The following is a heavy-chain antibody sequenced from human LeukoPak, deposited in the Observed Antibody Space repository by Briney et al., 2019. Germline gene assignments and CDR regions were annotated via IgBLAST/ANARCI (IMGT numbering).Heavy chain of an antibody. CDR1: GFTFSSYS. Sequence: GGSLRLSCAASGFTFSSYSMNWVRQAPGKGLEWVAVIWYDGSNKYYADSVKGRFTISRDNSKNTLYLQMDSLRAEDTAVYYCARGHSSSYYYGMDVWGQGTTVTVSS. V-gene: IGHV3-33*08. CDR3: ARGHSSSYYYGMDV. D-gene: IGHD2-21*01. J-gene: IGHJ6*02. CDR2: IWYDGSNK.